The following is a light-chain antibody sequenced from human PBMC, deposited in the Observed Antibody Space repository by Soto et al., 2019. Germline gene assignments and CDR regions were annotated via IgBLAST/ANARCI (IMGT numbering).Light chain of an antibody. CDR1: QGISNY. J-gene: IGKJ3*01. Sequence: DIQMTQSPSSLSASVGDRVTITCRASQGISNYLAWYQQKPGQVPKLLIYAASTLQSGIPSRFSGSGSGTDFLLTISSVQPEDVATYYWQKYNSAPLTFGPGTKVDIK. CDR2: AAS. V-gene: IGKV1-27*01. CDR3: QKYNSAPLT.